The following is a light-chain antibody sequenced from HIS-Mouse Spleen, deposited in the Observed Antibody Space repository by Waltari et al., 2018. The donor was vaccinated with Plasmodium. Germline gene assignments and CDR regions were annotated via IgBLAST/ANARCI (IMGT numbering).Light chain of an antibody. J-gene: IGKJ1*01. Sequence: EIVMTHSQATLSVSPGERATLSCRASQSVSSNLAWYQHKPGQAPGLLSYGASTMESGVPARFSGSGSGTEFTLTISCLQSEDFAVYYCQQYNSLSWTFGHGTKVDIK. CDR2: GAS. CDR1: QSVSSN. CDR3: QQYNSLSWT. V-gene: IGKV3-15*01.